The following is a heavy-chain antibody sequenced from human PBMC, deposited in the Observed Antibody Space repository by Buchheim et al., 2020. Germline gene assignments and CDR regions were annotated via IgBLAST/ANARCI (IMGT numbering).Heavy chain of an antibody. J-gene: IGHJ5*02. CDR3: VRGQGELLSSTNWFDP. V-gene: IGHV4-38-2*01. D-gene: IGHD1-26*01. CDR1: GSSISSDSY. Sequence: QVQLQESGPGLVKPSETLSLICAVSGSSISSDSYWGWIRQPPGKGLEWIMSFYHSGNTYYSPSLKSRVAMSVDTSKNQFSLRLSSVTAADTAVYYCVRGQGELLSSTNWFDPWGQGTL. CDR2: FYHSGNT.